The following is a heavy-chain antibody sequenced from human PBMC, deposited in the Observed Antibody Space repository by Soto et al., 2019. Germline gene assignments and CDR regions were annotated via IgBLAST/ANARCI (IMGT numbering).Heavy chain of an antibody. D-gene: IGHD2-15*01. V-gene: IGHV3-15*07. Sequence: GGSLRLSCAASGFTFSNAWMNWVRQAPGKGLEWVGRIKSKTDGGTTDYAAPVKGRFTISRDNAKNSLYLQMNSLRAEDTALYYCAKATGYCSGGSCYSYYYGMDVWGQGTTVTVSS. CDR3: AKATGYCSGGSCYSYYYGMDV. CDR2: IKSKTDGGTT. CDR1: GFTFSNAW. J-gene: IGHJ6*02.